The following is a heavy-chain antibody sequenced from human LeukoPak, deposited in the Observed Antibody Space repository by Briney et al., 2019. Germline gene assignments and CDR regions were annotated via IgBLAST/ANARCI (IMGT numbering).Heavy chain of an antibody. CDR1: SDSISSSSYL. CDR2: IYSNGHI. Sequence: SETPSLTCSVSSDSISSSSYLWVWVRQPPGKGLEWIGDIYSNGHISYNPSLKSRAAISVDTSKNQFSLNLSSVTAADTAVYYCARRHYGSGNIDSWGQGTLVTVSS. CDR3: ARRHYGSGNIDS. D-gene: IGHD3-10*01. J-gene: IGHJ4*02. V-gene: IGHV4-39*01.